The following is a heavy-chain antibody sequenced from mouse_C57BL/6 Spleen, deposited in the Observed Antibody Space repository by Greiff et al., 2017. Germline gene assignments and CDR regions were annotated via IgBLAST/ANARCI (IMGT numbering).Heavy chain of an antibody. D-gene: IGHD3-3*01. CDR3: AKERAQQGPFDY. CDR1: GYTFTDYY. CDR2: INPNNGGT. J-gene: IGHJ2*01. Sequence: VQLQQSGPELVKPGASVKISCKASGYTFTDYYMNWVKQSHGKSLEWIGDINPNNGGTSYNEKVKGKATLTVDKSSSTAFMELRSLTSEDSGIYDYAKERAQQGPFDYWGQGTTLTVSS. V-gene: IGHV1-26*01.